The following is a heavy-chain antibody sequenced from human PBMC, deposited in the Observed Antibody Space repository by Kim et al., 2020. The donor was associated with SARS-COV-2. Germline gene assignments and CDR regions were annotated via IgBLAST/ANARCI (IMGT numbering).Heavy chain of an antibody. Sequence: SETLSLTCTVSGGSISSSSYYWGWIRQPPGKGLEWIGSIYYSGSTYYNPSLKSRVTISVDTSKNQFSLKLSSVTAADTAVYYCARDQVVTPTLGVYYYYGMDVWGQGTTVTVSS. CDR2: IYYSGST. D-gene: IGHD2-21*02. CDR1: GGSISSSSYY. CDR3: ARDQVVTPTLGVYYYYGMDV. J-gene: IGHJ6*02. V-gene: IGHV4-39*07.